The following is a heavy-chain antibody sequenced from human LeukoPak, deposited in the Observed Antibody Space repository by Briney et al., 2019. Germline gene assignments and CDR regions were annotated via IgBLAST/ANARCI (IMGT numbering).Heavy chain of an antibody. Sequence: SETLSLTCTAAVGFICSYYWRWIGQPAGKGLEWIGRIYTSASTNYNPSLKSRVTISVDKSKHQFSLKLSSMTPCVRGVCYCARDSEVGSSWGPFDYWGQGTLVTVSS. D-gene: IGHD6-13*01. J-gene: IGHJ4*02. CDR1: VGFICSYY. CDR3: ARDSEVGSSWGPFDY. CDR2: IYTSAST. V-gene: IGHV4-4*07.